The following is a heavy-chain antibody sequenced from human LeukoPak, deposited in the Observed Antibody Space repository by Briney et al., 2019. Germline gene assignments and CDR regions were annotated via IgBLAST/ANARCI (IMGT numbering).Heavy chain of an antibody. CDR1: GGSISSGGYY. Sequence: SETLSLTCTVSGGSISSGGYYWSWIRQHPGKGLEWIGYIYYSGSTYYNPSLKSRVTISVDTSKNQFSLKLSSVTAADTAVYYCARDSIYGGNLDYWGQGTLVTVSS. J-gene: IGHJ4*02. CDR2: IYYSGST. CDR3: ARDSIYGGNLDY. V-gene: IGHV4-31*03. D-gene: IGHD4-23*01.